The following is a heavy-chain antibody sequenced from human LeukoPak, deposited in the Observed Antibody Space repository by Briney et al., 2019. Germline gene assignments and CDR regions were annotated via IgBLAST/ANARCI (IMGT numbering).Heavy chain of an antibody. CDR2: MRYDGSNK. V-gene: IGHV3-30*02. CDR3: ARRYCSSTSCSQGDGMDV. J-gene: IGHJ6*02. D-gene: IGHD2-2*01. CDR1: GFTFSNYG. Sequence: GGSLRLSCAASGFTFSNYGMRWVRQAPGKGLEWVAFMRYDGSNKCYADSVKGRFTISRDNSKNTLYLQMNSLRVEDTAVYYCARRYCSSTSCSQGDGMDVWGQGTTVTVSS.